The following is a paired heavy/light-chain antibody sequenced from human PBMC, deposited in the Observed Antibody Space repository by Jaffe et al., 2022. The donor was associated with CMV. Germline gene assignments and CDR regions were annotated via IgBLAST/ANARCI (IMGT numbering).Light chain of an antibody. Sequence: QSALTQPPSASGSPGQSVTISCTGTSSDLGDYNTVSWYQQHPGKAPKLIIYEVTRRPSGVPDRFSGSKSGNTASLTVSGLQAEDEAYYYCSSYAGGNKKTFGGGTMLTVL. CDR1: SSDLGDYNT. CDR2: EVT. J-gene: IGLJ2*01. V-gene: IGLV2-8*01. CDR3: SSYAGGNKKT.
Heavy chain of an antibody. J-gene: IGHJ4*02. Sequence: EVQLVESGGDLVQPGGSLRLSCEASGFPFSHYWMHWVRQGPGKRLMWVSRINIDGSGTVYADAVKGRFTISRDNAKNTLYLQMNSLRVDDTAVYYCAREKNWYEEYWGQGTLVTVST. CDR3: AREKNWYEEY. CDR2: INIDGSGT. D-gene: IGHD1-1*01. V-gene: IGHV3-74*01. CDR1: GFPFSHYW.